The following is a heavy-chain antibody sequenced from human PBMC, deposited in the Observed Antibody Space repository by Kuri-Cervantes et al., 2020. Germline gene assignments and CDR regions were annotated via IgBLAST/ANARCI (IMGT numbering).Heavy chain of an antibody. D-gene: IGHD3-10*02. CDR1: GFTFSSSA. J-gene: IGHJ1*01. CDR3: AADPIFGGSAHFHH. CDR2: IVVGSGNT. V-gene: IGHV1-58*01. Sequence: SVKVSCKASGFTFSSSAVQWVRQAPGQRLEWIGWIVVGSGNTNYAQKFQERATITRDMSTNTAYMEVTRPRSDDTAVYYCAADPIFGGSAHFHHWGQGTLVTVSS.